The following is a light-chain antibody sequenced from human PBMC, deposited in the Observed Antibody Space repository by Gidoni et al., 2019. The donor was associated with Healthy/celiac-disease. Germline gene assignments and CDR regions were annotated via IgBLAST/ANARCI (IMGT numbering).Light chain of an antibody. CDR3: QQRSNWPPWT. J-gene: IGKJ1*01. CDR1: QSVSSY. CDR2: DAS. Sequence: EIVLTQSPATLSLSPGERATLSCRASQSVSSYLAWYPQKPGQAPRLLIYDASHRATGIPARFSGSGSGTDFTLTISSLEPEDFAVYYCQQRSNWPPWTFGQGTKVEIK. V-gene: IGKV3-11*01.